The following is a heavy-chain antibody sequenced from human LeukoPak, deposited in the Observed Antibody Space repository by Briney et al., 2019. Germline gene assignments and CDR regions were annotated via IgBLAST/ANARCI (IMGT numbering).Heavy chain of an antibody. Sequence: GGSLRLSCAASGFTFSSYAMSWVRQAPGKGLEWVSAISGSGGSTYYADSVKGRFTISRDNSKDTLYLQMNSLRAEDTAVYYCAKDERDIVVVVAATQYAFDIWGQGTMVTVSS. CDR2: ISGSGGST. D-gene: IGHD2-15*01. J-gene: IGHJ3*02. CDR1: GFTFSSYA. CDR3: AKDERDIVVVVAATQYAFDI. V-gene: IGHV3-23*01.